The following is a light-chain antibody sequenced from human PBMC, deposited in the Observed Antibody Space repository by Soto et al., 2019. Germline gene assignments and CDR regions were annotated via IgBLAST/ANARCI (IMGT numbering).Light chain of an antibody. Sequence: DFVMTQAPDSLAVSLGERATINCKSSQSVLYNSNNKNHLGWFQQKPGHPPKLLIYGASFRPSGVPDRFSGSGSGTDFTLTIRSLQAEDVAVYYCQQYYSIPFTFGQGTKLEI. J-gene: IGKJ2*01. CDR2: GAS. CDR3: QQYYSIPFT. V-gene: IGKV4-1*01. CDR1: QSVLYNSNNKNH.